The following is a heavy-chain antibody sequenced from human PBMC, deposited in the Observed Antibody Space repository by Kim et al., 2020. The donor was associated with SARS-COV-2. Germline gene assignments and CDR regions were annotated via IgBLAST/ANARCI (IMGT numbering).Heavy chain of an antibody. Sequence: GGSLRLSCAASGFTFSSYSMNWVRQAPGKGLEWVSSISSSSSYIYYADSVKGRFTISRDNAKNSLYLQMNSLRAEDTAVYYCARARQWLDRLDFDYWGQGTLVTVSS. CDR1: GFTFSSYS. J-gene: IGHJ4*02. CDR3: ARARQWLDRLDFDY. CDR2: ISSSSSYI. V-gene: IGHV3-21*01. D-gene: IGHD6-19*01.